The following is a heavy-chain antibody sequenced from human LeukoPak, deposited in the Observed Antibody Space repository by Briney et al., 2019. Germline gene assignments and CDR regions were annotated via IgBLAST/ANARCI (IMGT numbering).Heavy chain of an antibody. J-gene: IGHJ5*02. CDR1: GGSISSSSYY. V-gene: IGHV4-39*01. Sequence: SETLSLTCTVSGGSISSSSYYWGWIRQPPGKGLEGIGSIYYSGSTYYNPSLKSRVTISVDTSKNQFSLKLSSVTAADTAVYYCARRAVAAGFDPWGQGTPVTVSS. CDR2: IYYSGST. CDR3: ARRAVAAGFDP. D-gene: IGHD6-19*01.